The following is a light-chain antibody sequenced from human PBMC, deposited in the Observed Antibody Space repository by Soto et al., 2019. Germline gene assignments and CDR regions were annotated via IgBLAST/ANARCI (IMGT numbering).Light chain of an antibody. CDR1: QSIRSW. J-gene: IGKJ4*01. CDR2: DAS. Sequence: DIQMTQSPSTLSASVGDRVTITCRASQSIRSWLAWYQQKPGKAPNLLIYDASNLASGVPARFSGSGSGTEFTLTLRSLQPDDFATYYCQQYNANFGGGTKVEIK. V-gene: IGKV1-5*01. CDR3: QQYNAN.